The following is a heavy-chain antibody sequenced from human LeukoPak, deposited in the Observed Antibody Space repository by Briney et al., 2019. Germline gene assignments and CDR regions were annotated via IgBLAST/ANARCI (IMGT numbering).Heavy chain of an antibody. CDR1: GFTFSSYC. CDR2: ISSSSDYI. CDR3: TRGDFYYYDTDY. D-gene: IGHD3-22*01. J-gene: IGHJ4*02. V-gene: IGHV3-21*01. Sequence: GGSLRLSCAASGFTFSSYCLTWVRQAPGKGLEWVSSISSSSDYIYYADSLKGQFTISRDNAKNSLYLQMDSLRVEDTAVYYCTRGDFYYYDTDYWGQGTLVTVSS.